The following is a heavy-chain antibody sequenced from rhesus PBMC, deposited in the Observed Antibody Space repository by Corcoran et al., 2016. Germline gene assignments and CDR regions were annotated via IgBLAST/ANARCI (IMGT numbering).Heavy chain of an antibody. Sequence: QLQLQESGPGLVKPSETLSLTCAVSGGSISSNYWSWIRQPPGKGLEWIGRISVSGGRTDYNPSLKSRVTISTDTSKNPFSLKLGSVTAADTAVYYCARDLTIVVVFEGFDYWGQGVLVTVSS. CDR1: GGSISSNY. CDR3: ARDLTIVVVFEGFDY. J-gene: IGHJ4*01. D-gene: IGHD3-16*01. CDR2: ISVSGGRT. V-gene: IGHV4-173*01.